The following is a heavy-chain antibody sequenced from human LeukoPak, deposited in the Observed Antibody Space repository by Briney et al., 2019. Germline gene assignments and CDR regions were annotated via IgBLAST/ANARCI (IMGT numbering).Heavy chain of an antibody. Sequence: ASVKVSCKASGYTFTGYYMHWVGQAPGQGLEWMGWINPNSGGTNYAQKFQGRVTMTRDTSISTAYMELSRLRSDDTAVYYCARDADYGDYVGMDVWGQGTTVTVSS. CDR2: INPNSGGT. CDR1: GYTFTGYY. J-gene: IGHJ6*02. V-gene: IGHV1-2*02. CDR3: ARDADYGDYVGMDV. D-gene: IGHD4-17*01.